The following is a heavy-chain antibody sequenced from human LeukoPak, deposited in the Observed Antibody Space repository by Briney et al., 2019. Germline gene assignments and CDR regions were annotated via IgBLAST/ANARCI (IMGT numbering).Heavy chain of an antibody. V-gene: IGHV4-59*01. Sequence: EPSETLSLTRTVSGGSISSYYWSWIRQPPGKGLEWIGYISYSGSTNYNPSLKSRVTISVDTSKNQFSLKLSSVTAADTAVYYCARDRTRAFDYWGQGTLVTVSS. J-gene: IGHJ4*02. CDR2: ISYSGST. CDR3: ARDRTRAFDY. CDR1: GGSISSYY. D-gene: IGHD2-2*01.